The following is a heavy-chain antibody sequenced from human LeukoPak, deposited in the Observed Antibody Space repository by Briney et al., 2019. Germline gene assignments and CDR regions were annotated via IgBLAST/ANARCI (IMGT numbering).Heavy chain of an antibody. CDR2: IYSGGST. J-gene: IGHJ4*02. Sequence: GGSLRLSCAASGFTVSSNYMSWVRQAPGKGLEWVSVIYSGGSTYYADSVKGRFTISRDNSKNTLYLQMNSLRAEDTAVYYCAKDPQWLYFDYWGQGTLVTVSS. V-gene: IGHV3-53*01. D-gene: IGHD6-19*01. CDR1: GFTVSSNY. CDR3: AKDPQWLYFDY.